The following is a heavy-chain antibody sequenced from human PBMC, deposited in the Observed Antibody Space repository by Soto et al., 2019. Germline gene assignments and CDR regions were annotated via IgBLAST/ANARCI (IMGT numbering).Heavy chain of an antibody. D-gene: IGHD3-10*01. CDR2: IGRSSSPI. CDR1: GFTFITYG. Sequence: EVQLVESGGGLVQPGGSLRLSCAASGFTFITYGMNWVRQAPGKGLEWVSYIGRSSSPIYYADSVKGRFTISRDNAQNSLSLQMNDLRDEDTAVYYCARDDYDSHLAFDIWGQGTMVTVSS. J-gene: IGHJ3*02. CDR3: ARDDYDSHLAFDI. V-gene: IGHV3-48*02.